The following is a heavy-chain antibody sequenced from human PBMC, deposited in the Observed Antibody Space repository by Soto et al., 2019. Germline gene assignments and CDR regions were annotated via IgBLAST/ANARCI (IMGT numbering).Heavy chain of an antibody. V-gene: IGHV3-48*03. CDR2: ISSSGSTI. CDR3: PRGNFYRSGRKLDD. CDR1: AFTLSSYE. Sequence: GGSLRLSCTASAFTLSSYEMNWVRQAPGKGLEWVSYISSSGSTIYYADSVKGRFTISRDSAKNSLYLQMNSLRAEDTALYYWPRGNFYRSGRKLDDWGQATLVTV. D-gene: IGHD6-19*01. J-gene: IGHJ4*02.